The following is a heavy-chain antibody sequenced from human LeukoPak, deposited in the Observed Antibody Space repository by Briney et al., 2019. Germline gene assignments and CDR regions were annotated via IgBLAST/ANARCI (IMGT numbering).Heavy chain of an antibody. J-gene: IGHJ4*02. CDR3: ARLGITGTTLYYFDY. D-gene: IGHD1-20*01. Sequence: GESMKISCQGSGYTFTTYWIAWVRQMPGKGLEWMGIIYPGDSDTRYSPSFQGQVTTSADKSTSTAYLQWSSLKASDTAMFYCARLGITGTTLYYFDYWGQGTLVTVSS. CDR1: GYTFTTYW. CDR2: IYPGDSDT. V-gene: IGHV5-51*01.